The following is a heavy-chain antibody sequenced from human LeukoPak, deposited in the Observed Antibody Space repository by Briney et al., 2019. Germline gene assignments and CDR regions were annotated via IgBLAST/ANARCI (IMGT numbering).Heavy chain of an antibody. Sequence: PGGSLTLSCAASGFTFSTYDMQWVRQAPGKGLEWVSGISRSDRTYYTDSVKGRFSISRDNSKDTLYLQMNSLRAEDTAVCYCAQGGYFAFDIWGQGTMVAVSS. CDR3: AQGGYFAFDI. V-gene: IGHV3-23*01. D-gene: IGHD2-2*03. CDR1: GFTFSTYD. CDR2: ISRSDRT. J-gene: IGHJ3*02.